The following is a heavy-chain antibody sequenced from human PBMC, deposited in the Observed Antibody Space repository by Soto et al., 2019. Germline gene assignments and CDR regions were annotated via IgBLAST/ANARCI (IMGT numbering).Heavy chain of an antibody. CDR2: ISDAAGSA. CDR3: ARPYGGKIGDAPDL. V-gene: IGHV3-23*01. Sequence: GGSLRLSCVASGFTFSSYAMSWVRQVPWKGLEWVSTISDAAGSAYYVDSVKGRFTISRDNSKKTLYLQMNSLRAEDSAVYYCARPYGGKIGDAPDLWGPGTMVTV. CDR1: GFTFSSYA. D-gene: IGHD4-17*01. J-gene: IGHJ3*01.